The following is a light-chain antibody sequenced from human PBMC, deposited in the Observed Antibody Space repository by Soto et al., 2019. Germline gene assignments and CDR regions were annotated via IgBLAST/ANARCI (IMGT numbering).Light chain of an antibody. CDR3: VLYMDSGSPVV. CDR1: SGSVSINHY. V-gene: IGLV8-61*01. Sequence: QTVVTQEPSLSVSPGGTVTLTCGLSSGSVSINHYPCWYHQTPGQAPRTLIYNTKTRSSGVPNRFAGSILGRKAALTITGVQADDESDYYCVLYMDSGSPVVFGGGTKLTVL. J-gene: IGLJ2*01. CDR2: NTK.